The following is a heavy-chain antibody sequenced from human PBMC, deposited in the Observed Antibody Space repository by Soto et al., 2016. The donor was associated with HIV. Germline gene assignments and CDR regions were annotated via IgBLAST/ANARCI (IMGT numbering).Heavy chain of an antibody. V-gene: IGHV1-18*01. CDR1: GYTFSTFG. CDR3: ARARLVMGWFDP. Sequence: QVQLVQSGAEVKRPGASVKVSCKASGYTFSTFGISWVRQAPGQGLEWMGWINTYNGNTNYAQKLQGRVTMTTDTSASTAYMELRSLRSDDTAVYYCARARLVMGWFDPWGQGTLVTVSS. CDR2: INTYNGNT. J-gene: IGHJ5*02. D-gene: IGHD6-19*01.